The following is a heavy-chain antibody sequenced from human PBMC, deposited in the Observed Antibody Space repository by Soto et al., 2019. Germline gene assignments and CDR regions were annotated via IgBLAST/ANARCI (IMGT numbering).Heavy chain of an antibody. D-gene: IGHD3-10*01. CDR3: ARVWGGAFDI. J-gene: IGHJ3*02. V-gene: IGHV4-4*02. CDR1: VGSISTSNW. CDR2: VYHSGST. Sequence: SETLSRTCSVSVGSISTSNWLSWFRQPPGKGLEWIGEVYHSGSTNYNPSLKSRVTISVDTSKNQFSLKLSSVTAADTAVYYCARVWGGAFDIWGQGTMVTVSS.